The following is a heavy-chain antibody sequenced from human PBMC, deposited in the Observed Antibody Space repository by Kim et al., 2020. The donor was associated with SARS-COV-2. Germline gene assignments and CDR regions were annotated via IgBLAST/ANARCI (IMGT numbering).Heavy chain of an antibody. V-gene: IGHV3-33*05. CDR3: ARNAGGYNWFDP. Sequence: GSLRLSCAASGFTFSSYGMHWVRQAPGKGLEWVAVISYDGSNKYYADSVKGRFTISRDNSKNTLYLQMNSLRAEDTAVYYCARNAGGYNWFDPWGQGTL. CDR1: GFTFSSYG. J-gene: IGHJ5*02. CDR2: ISYDGSNK. D-gene: IGHD3-16*01.